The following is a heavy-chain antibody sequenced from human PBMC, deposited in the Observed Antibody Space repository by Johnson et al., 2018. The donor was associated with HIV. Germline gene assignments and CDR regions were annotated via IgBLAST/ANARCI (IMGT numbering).Heavy chain of an antibody. V-gene: IGHV3-9*01. D-gene: IGHD3-10*01. CDR1: GFTFDDYA. J-gene: IGHJ3*02. Sequence: VQLVESGGGLVQPGMSLRLSCAASGFTFDDYAMHWVRQAPGKGLVWVSRINSDGSSIVHADSVKGRFTISRDDSKNTAYLQMNSLKTEDTALYSCTKDFGIRALPYGRAFDSWGQGTMVTVAS. CDR2: INSDGSSI. CDR3: TKDFGIRALPYGRAFDS.